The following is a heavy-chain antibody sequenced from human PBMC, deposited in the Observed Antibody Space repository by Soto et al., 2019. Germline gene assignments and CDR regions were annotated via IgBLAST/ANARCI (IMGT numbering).Heavy chain of an antibody. CDR1: GGSFSGYY. CDR2: INHSGST. CDR3: ARIPQNYYGSGSGNWFDP. Sequence: RSLTCAVYGGSFSGYYWGWIRQPPGKGLEWIGEINHSGSTNYNPSLKSRVTISVDTSKNQFSLKLSSVTAADTAVYYCARIPQNYYGSGSGNWFDPWGQGTLVTVSS. D-gene: IGHD3-10*01. V-gene: IGHV4-34*01. J-gene: IGHJ5*02.